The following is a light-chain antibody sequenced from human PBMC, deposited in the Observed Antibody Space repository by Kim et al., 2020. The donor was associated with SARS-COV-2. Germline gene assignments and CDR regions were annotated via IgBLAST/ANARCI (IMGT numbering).Light chain of an antibody. CDR1: SLRSYY. Sequence: GQTGRITCQGDSLRSYYASWYQQKPGQATVLVIYGKNNRPSGIPDRFSGSSSGNTASLTITGAQAEDEADYYCNSRDSSGNHLVFGGGTQLTVL. J-gene: IGLJ2*01. CDR3: NSRDSSGNHLV. CDR2: GKN. V-gene: IGLV3-19*01.